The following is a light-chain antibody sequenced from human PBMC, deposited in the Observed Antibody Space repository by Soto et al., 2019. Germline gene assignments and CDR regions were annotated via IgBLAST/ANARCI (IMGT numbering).Light chain of an antibody. CDR2: AAS. CDR3: QKYNSAPRT. Sequence: DIQMTQSPSSLSASVGDRVTITCRASQGISKYLAWYQQKPGKVPKLLIYAASTLQSGVPSRLSDSGSGTDFTLTISSLQPEDVATYYCQKYNSAPRTFGQGTKVEIK. V-gene: IGKV1-27*01. CDR1: QGISKY. J-gene: IGKJ1*01.